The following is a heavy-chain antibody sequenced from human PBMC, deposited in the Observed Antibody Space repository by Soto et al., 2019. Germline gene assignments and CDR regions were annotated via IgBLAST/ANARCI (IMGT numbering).Heavy chain of an antibody. CDR1: GYNFMPYG. Sequence: GASVKVSCKASGYNFMPYGVNWVRQARGQGLEWMGWISPWKGNTNYAQSFQGRVTMTTDTSTSTAYMELRSLTSDDTAVYYCARDLDPSGSYYTDYWGPGTLVTVSS. J-gene: IGHJ4*02. V-gene: IGHV1-18*04. CDR2: ISPWKGNT. D-gene: IGHD3-10*01. CDR3: ARDLDPSGSYYTDY.